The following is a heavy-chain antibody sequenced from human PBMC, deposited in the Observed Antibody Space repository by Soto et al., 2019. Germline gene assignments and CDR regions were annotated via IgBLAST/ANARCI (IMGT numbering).Heavy chain of an antibody. J-gene: IGHJ5*02. D-gene: IGHD3-9*01. CDR2: ISAFIGTT. V-gene: IGHV1-18*01. CDR1: GYTFTSYG. Sequence: ASVKVSCKASGYTFTSYGISWVRQAPGQGLEWMGWISAFIGTTNYAQKIQGRVTMTADKSTSTAYMELSSLRSEDTAVYYCARCPHILTGRENWFDPWGQGTLVTVSS. CDR3: ARCPHILTGRENWFDP.